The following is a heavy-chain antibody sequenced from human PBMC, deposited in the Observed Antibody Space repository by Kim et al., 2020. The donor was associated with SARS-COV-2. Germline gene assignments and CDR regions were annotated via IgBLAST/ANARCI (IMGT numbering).Heavy chain of an antibody. J-gene: IGHJ4*02. CDR1: GFTFSSYG. D-gene: IGHD3-3*01. CDR3: AKDSTALRFLEWEISGDYFDY. CDR2: ISYDGSNK. Sequence: GGSLRLSCAASGFTFSSYGMHWVRQAPGKGLEWVAVISYDGSNKYYADSMKGRFTISRDNSKNTLYLQMNSLRAEDTAVYYCAKDSTALRFLEWEISGDYFDYWGQGTLVTVSS. V-gene: IGHV3-30*18.